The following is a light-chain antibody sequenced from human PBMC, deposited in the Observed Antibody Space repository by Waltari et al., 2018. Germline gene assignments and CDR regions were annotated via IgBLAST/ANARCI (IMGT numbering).Light chain of an antibody. Sequence: QSVLTQPPAASGTPGQRVTISGSVSRSNIGTQTRPLYQQLPGTAPTLRIYSNNQRPSGVPDRFSGSKSGTSASLAISGLQPEDEADYYCVSWDNSLNVVVFGGGTKLTVL. J-gene: IGLJ2*01. CDR3: VSWDNSLNVVV. V-gene: IGLV1-44*01. CDR1: RSNIGTQT. CDR2: SNN.